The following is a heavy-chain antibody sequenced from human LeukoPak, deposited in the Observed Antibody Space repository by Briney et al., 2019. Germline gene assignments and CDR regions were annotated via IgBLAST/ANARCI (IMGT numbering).Heavy chain of an antibody. CDR1: GGSISSGDYY. CDR3: ARGPRGYSSSWYVGYYYYYGMDV. Sequence: SQTLSLTCTVSGGSISSGDYYWSWIRQPPGKGLEWIGYIYYSGSTYYNPSLKSRVTISVDTSKNQFSLKLSSVTAADTAVYYCARGPRGYSSSWYVGYYYYYGMDVWGQGITVTVSS. D-gene: IGHD6-13*01. J-gene: IGHJ6*02. V-gene: IGHV4-30-4*01. CDR2: IYYSGST.